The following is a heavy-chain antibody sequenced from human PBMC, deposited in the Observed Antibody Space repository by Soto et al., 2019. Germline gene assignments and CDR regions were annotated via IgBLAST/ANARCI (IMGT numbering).Heavy chain of an antibody. J-gene: IGHJ5*02. Sequence: TLSLTCTVAGGSLSGYYWTWIRQSPGKGLEWIGYVYFSGNTNYNPSLKSRVTISIDTSKNQFSLGLASVTAADTAFYYCGSVRPSGYVLSWGQGTLVTVSS. CDR1: GGSLSGYY. D-gene: IGHD6-25*01. CDR3: GSVRPSGYVLS. CDR2: VYFSGNT. V-gene: IGHV4-59*01.